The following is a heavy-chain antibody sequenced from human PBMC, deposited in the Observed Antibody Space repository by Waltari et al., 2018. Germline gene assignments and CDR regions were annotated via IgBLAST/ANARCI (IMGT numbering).Heavy chain of an antibody. D-gene: IGHD3-3*01. CDR2: INPNSGGT. CDR3: ARDYDFWSGYPDY. V-gene: IGHV1-2*02. CDR1: GYTFTGYY. Sequence: QVQLVQSGAEVKKPGASVKVSCKASGYTFTGYYMHWVRQAPGQGLEWMGWINPNSGGTNYAQKCQGRVTMTRDTSISTAYMELSRLRSDDTAVYYCARDYDFWSGYPDYWGQGTLVTVSS. J-gene: IGHJ4*02.